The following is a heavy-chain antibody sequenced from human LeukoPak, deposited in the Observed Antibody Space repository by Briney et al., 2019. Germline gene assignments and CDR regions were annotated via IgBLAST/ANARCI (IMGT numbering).Heavy chain of an antibody. CDR2: VNLQGST. J-gene: IGHJ4*02. Sequence: SETLSLTCDVSGGSITQTNYWTWVRQPPGKGLEWIGEVNLQGSTNYNPSLMRRFALSVATSAIHVSLQLTSVTAADTSGYYCAREGGPYRPIDYSGQGTLVTVSS. CDR3: AREGGPYRPIDY. CDR1: GGSITQTNY. V-gene: IGHV4-4*02.